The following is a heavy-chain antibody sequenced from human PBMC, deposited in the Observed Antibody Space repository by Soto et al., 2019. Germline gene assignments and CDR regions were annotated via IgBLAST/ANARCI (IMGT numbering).Heavy chain of an antibody. CDR3: ARDPLSSFAMDV. CDR2: IIPTFGRT. Sequence: SVKVSCKASGGTFSSYAISWVRQAPGKGLEWMGKIIPTFGRTNYAQKFQGRLTISADDSTSTAYMELSSLLSEDTAVYYCARDPLSSFAMDVWGQGTTVTVSS. V-gene: IGHV1-69*13. CDR1: GGTFSSYA. D-gene: IGHD3-10*02. J-gene: IGHJ6*02.